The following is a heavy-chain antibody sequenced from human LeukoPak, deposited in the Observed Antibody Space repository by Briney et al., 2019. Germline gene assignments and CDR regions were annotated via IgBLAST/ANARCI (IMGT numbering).Heavy chain of an antibody. CDR1: GGTFSSYA. D-gene: IGHD3-22*01. Sequence: SVKVSCTACGGTFSSYAISWVRQAPGQGLEWMGRIIPIFGTANYAQKFQGRVTITADKSTSTAYMELSSLRSEDTAVYYCARDRGDSSCYYYPYPDYWGQGTLVTVSS. CDR2: IIPIFGTA. V-gene: IGHV1-69*06. J-gene: IGHJ4*02. CDR3: ARDRGDSSCYYYPYPDY.